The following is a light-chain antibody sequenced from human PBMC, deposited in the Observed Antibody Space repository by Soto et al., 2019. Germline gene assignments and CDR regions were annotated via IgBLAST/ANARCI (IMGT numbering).Light chain of an antibody. CDR1: SGHSSYI. V-gene: IGLV4-60*02. CDR3: ETWDSNIHWV. J-gene: IGLJ3*02. CDR2: LEGSGSY. Sequence: LVLTQSSSASASLGSSVNLTCTLSSGHSSYIIAWHQQQPGKAPRYLMKLEGSGSYNKGSGVPDRFSGSSSGADRYLIISNLQFEDEADYYCETWDSNIHWVFGGGTKLTVL.